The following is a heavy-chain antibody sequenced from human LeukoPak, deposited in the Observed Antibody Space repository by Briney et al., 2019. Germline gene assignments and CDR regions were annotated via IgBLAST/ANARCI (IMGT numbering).Heavy chain of an antibody. CDR2: IHSSGGS. CDR1: GASISNYY. D-gene: IGHD1-26*01. V-gene: IGHV4-4*09. Sequence: SETLSLTCTVSGASISNYYWSWIRQTPEKGLEWMGHIHSSGGSSYYPSLKSQLTLSIDTSRNQLSLKLPSVTAADTAVYFCARLGSYHDFWGQGALVTVSS. CDR3: ARLGSYHDF. J-gene: IGHJ4*02.